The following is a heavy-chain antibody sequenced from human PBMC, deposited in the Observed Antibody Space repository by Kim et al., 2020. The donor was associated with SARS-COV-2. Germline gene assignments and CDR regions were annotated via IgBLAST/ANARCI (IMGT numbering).Heavy chain of an antibody. CDR1: GGSFSGYY. V-gene: IGHV4-34*01. CDR3: ARGSAIAAAGTGYFDY. CDR2: INHSGST. D-gene: IGHD6-13*01. Sequence: SETLSLTCAVYGGSFSGYYWSWIRQPPGKGLEWIGEINHSGSTNYNPSLKSRVTISVDTSKNQFSLKLSSVTAADTAVYYCARGSAIAAAGTGYFDYWGQGTLVTVSS. J-gene: IGHJ4*02.